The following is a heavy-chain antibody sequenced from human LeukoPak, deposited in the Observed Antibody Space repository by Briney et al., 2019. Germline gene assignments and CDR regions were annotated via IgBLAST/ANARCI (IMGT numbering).Heavy chain of an antibody. CDR2: IGNT. D-gene: IGHD4-17*01. V-gene: IGHV4-30-2*01. CDR3: ARVGDYLFDY. Sequence: IGNTYYDPSLKSRVTISVDTSKNQFSLQLRSVTAADTAVYYCARVGDYLFDYWGQGTLVTVSS. J-gene: IGHJ4*02.